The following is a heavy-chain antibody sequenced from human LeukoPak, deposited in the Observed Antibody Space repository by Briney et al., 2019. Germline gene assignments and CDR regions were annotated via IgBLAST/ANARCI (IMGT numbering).Heavy chain of an antibody. V-gene: IGHV4-34*01. CDR1: GGSFSGYY. J-gene: IGHJ2*01. Sequence: SETLSLTCAVYGGSFSGYYWSWIRQPPGKGLEWIGEINHSGSTNYNPSLKSRVTISVDTSKNQFSLKLSSVTAADTAVYYCAREPLMTTVTTGWYFDLWGRGTLVTVSS. D-gene: IGHD4-17*01. CDR2: INHSGST. CDR3: AREPLMTTVTTGWYFDL.